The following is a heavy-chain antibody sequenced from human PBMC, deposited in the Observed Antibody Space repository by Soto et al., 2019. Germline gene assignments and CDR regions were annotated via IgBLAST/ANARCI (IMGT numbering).Heavy chain of an antibody. CDR3: TREGRIVVVQFDY. CDR1: GFTFGDYA. D-gene: IGHD2-2*01. Sequence: PGGSLRLSCTASGFTFGDYAMSWVRQAPGKGLEWVGFIRSKAYGGTTEYAASVKGRFTISRDDSKSIAYLQMNSLKTEDTAVYYCTREGRIVVVQFDYWGQGTLVTVSS. J-gene: IGHJ4*02. CDR2: IRSKAYGGTT. V-gene: IGHV3-49*04.